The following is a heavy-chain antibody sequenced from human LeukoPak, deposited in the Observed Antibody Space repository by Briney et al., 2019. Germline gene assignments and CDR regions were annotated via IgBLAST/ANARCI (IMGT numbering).Heavy chain of an antibody. V-gene: IGHV3-23*01. Sequence: QSGGSLRLSCAASGFTFSSYAMSWVRQAPGKGLEWVSAISCSGGSTYYADSVKGRFTISRDNSKNTLYLQMNSLRAEDTAVYYCAKTYGSGSYYKPPPGGYWGQGTLVTVSS. D-gene: IGHD3-10*01. CDR3: AKTYGSGSYYKPPPGGY. J-gene: IGHJ4*02. CDR1: GFTFSSYA. CDR2: ISCSGGST.